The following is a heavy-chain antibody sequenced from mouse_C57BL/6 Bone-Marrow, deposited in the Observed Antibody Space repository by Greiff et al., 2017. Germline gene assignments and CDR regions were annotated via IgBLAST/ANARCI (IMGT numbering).Heavy chain of an antibody. CDR2: IHPNSGST. Sequence: QVQLQQPGAELVKPGASVKLSCKASGYTFTSYWMHWVKQRPGQGLEWIGMIHPNSGSTNYNEKFKSKATLTVDKSSSTAYMQLSSLTSEDSAVYYCGREGTMVTTGRAWFAYWGQGALVHVSA. CDR1: GYTFTSYW. CDR3: GREGTMVTTGRAWFAY. V-gene: IGHV1-64*01. J-gene: IGHJ3*01. D-gene: IGHD2-2*01.